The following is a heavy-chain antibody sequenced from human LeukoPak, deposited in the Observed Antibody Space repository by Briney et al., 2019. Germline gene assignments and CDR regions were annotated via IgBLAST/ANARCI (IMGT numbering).Heavy chain of an antibody. CDR1: GGSIRSSTYY. D-gene: IGHD4-11*01. CDR3: ARQESSNWD. CDR2: IFYSGST. V-gene: IGHV4-39*01. J-gene: IGHJ4*02. Sequence: SETLSLTCTVSGGSIRSSTYYWGWIRQPPGKGLEWIGSIFYSGSTYYNPSPKSRVTISVDTSKNQFSVKLNSVTAADTAVYYCARQESSNWDWGQGTLVAVSS.